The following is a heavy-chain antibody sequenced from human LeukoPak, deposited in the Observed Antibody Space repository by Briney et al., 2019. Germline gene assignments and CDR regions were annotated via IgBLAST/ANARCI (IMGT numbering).Heavy chain of an antibody. CDR2: ISYDGSNK. J-gene: IGHJ6*02. D-gene: IGHD3-10*01. CDR1: GFTFSSYS. CDR3: ARDAVVHYYYGMDD. V-gene: IGHV3-30-3*01. Sequence: GSLRLSCAASGFTFSSYSMHWVRQAPGKGLEWVAVISYDGSNKYYADSVKGRFTISRDNSKNTLYLQMNSLRAEDTAVYYCARDAVVHYYYGMDDWGQGTTVTVSS.